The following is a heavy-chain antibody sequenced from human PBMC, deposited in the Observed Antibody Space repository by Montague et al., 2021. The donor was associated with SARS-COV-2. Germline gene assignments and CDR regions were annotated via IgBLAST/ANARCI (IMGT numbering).Heavy chain of an antibody. CDR1: GGSITNDD. CDR2: IFNNGET. CDR3: ARYYERSLDV. J-gene: IGHJ6*02. Sequence: SETLSLTCTVSGGSITNDDCSWIRQPPGKGLEWIVNIFNNGETDYNPSLKSRVIISVDTSKSQFSLKVTSVTAADTAVYYCARYYERSLDVWGQGTTVTVSS. D-gene: IGHD3-22*01. V-gene: IGHV4-59*08.